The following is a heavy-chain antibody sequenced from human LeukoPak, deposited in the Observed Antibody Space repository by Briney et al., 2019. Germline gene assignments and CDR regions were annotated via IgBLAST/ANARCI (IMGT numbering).Heavy chain of an antibody. Sequence: PGGSLRLSCAASGFTFSGHAMHWVRQAPGKGLEYVAAISSDGGTTNYANSVKGRFIISRDNSKNTLYLQMGCLRSEDMAIYYCARGGTNWPRYFDNWGQGTLVTVSS. J-gene: IGHJ4*02. D-gene: IGHD1-1*01. V-gene: IGHV3-64*01. CDR1: GFTFSGHA. CDR3: ARGGTNWPRYFDN. CDR2: ISSDGGTT.